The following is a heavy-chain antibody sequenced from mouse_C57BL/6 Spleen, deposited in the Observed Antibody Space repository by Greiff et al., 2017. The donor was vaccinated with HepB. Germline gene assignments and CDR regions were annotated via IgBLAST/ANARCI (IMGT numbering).Heavy chain of an antibody. Sequence: EVKLMESGGGLVKPGGSLKLSCAASGFTFSSYAMSWVRQTPEKRLEWVATISDGGSYTYYPDNVKGRFTISRDNAKNNLYLQMSHLKSEDTAMYYCARGTGTMGYFDVWGTGTTVTVSS. D-gene: IGHD4-1*01. J-gene: IGHJ1*03. V-gene: IGHV5-4*03. CDR3: ARGTGTMGYFDV. CDR1: GFTFSSYA. CDR2: ISDGGSYT.